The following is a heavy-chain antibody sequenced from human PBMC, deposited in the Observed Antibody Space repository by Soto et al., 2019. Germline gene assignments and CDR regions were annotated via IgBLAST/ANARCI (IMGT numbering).Heavy chain of an antibody. CDR1: GFTVSSNY. Sequence: PGGSLRLSCAASGFTVSSNYMSWVRQAPGKGLEWVSVIYSGGSTYYADSVKGRFTISRDNSKNTLYLQMNSLRAEETAVKYCARALPTVDKAMGKYYYYGMDVWGKGTTVTVSS. CDR2: IYSGGST. V-gene: IGHV3-53*01. J-gene: IGHJ6*04. CDR3: ARALPTVDKAMGKYYYYGMDV. D-gene: IGHD5-18*01.